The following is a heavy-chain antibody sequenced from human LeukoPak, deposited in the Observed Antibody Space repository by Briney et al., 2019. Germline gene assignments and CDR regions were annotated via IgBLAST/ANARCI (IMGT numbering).Heavy chain of an antibody. CDR2: IRYDGSNK. CDR1: GFTFSSYG. D-gene: IGHD3-9*01. Sequence: PGKSLRLSCAASGFTFSSYGMHWVRQAPGKGLEWVEFIRYDGSNKYYADSVKGRFTMSRDNSKNTLYLQMNSLRAEDTGVYYCAGTYYDILTGPQNWLDPWGQGTLVTVSS. CDR3: AGTYYDILTGPQNWLDP. V-gene: IGHV3-30*02. J-gene: IGHJ5*02.